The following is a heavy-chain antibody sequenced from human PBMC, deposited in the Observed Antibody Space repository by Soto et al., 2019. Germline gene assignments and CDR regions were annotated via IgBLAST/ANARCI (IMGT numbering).Heavy chain of an antibody. CDR2: ISGSGGST. V-gene: IGHV3-23*01. J-gene: IGHJ4*02. Sequence: GGSLRLSCAASGFTFNSYAMNWVRQAPGRGLEWVSTISGSGGSTYYADSVKGRFTISRVNSKNMLFLHMNSLTAEDTAVYYCAKDLLEVTASWDWGQGTLVTVSS. D-gene: IGHD2-21*02. CDR1: GFTFNSYA. CDR3: AKDLLEVTASWD.